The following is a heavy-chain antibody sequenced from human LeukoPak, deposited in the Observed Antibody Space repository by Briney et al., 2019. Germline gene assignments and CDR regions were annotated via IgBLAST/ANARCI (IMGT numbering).Heavy chain of an antibody. CDR3: ARQYSYGYFFDY. V-gene: IGHV3-48*03. D-gene: IGHD5-18*01. CDR1: GFTFSRYE. Sequence: GGSLRLSCAASGFTFSRYEMNWVRQAPGKGLEWVSCISSNGSTIYNADSVKGRFTISRDNAKNSLYLQMSSLRAEDTAIYYCARQYSYGYFFDYWGQGTLVTVSS. J-gene: IGHJ4*02. CDR2: ISSNGSTI.